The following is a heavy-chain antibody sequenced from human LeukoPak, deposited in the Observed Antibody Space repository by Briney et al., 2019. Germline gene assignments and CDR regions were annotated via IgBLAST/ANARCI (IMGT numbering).Heavy chain of an antibody. J-gene: IGHJ4*02. V-gene: IGHV1-46*01. CDR1: GYTFTSYA. D-gene: IGHD3-22*01. Sequence: GASVKVSCKASGYTFTSYAMHWVRQAPGQGLEWMGIINPSGGSTSYAQKFQGRVTMTRDTSTSTVYMELSSLRSEDTAVYYCARDGAPTPVTMIAEYYFDYWGQGTLVTVSS. CDR3: ARDGAPTPVTMIAEYYFDY. CDR2: INPSGGST.